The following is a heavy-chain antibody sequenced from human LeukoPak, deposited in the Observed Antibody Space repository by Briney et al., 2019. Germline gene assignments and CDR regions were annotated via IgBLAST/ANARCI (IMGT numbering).Heavy chain of an antibody. CDR3: ARDRHGSPFDF. Sequence: EASVKVSRKASGYTFTDYFIHWVRQAPGQGPEWMGWINPSGGGTKFAQNFQGRVTMTRDTSISIAYMELSRLRSDDTAVYFCARDRHGSPFDFWGQGTLVTVSS. CDR2: INPSGGGT. CDR1: GYTFTDYF. V-gene: IGHV1-2*02. J-gene: IGHJ4*02.